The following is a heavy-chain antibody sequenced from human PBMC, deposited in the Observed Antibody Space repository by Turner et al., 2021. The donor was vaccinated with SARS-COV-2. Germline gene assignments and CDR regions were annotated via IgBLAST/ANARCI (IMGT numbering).Heavy chain of an antibody. Sequence: QVQLMESGGGVVQPGRSLRLSCAASGFTFSSYDMHWVRQAPGKGLEWVAVIWYDGSNKYYADSVKGRFTISRDNSKNTLYLQMNSLRAEDTAVYYCARQTDSSTWQTYYFDYWGQGTLVTVSS. J-gene: IGHJ4*02. CDR3: ARQTDSSTWQTYYFDY. CDR2: IWYDGSNK. V-gene: IGHV3-33*01. CDR1: GFTFSSYD. D-gene: IGHD6-13*01.